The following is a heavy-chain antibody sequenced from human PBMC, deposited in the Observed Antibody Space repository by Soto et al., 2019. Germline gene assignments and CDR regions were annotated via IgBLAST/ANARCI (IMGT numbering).Heavy chain of an antibody. D-gene: IGHD2-21*01. V-gene: IGHV3-23*01. CDR1: GFTFSSYA. Sequence: EVQLLESGGGLVQPGGSLRLSCAASGFTFSSYAMSWVRQAPGKGLEWVSAISGSGGSTYYADSVKGRFTISRDNSKNTLYLQMNSLSAEDTAVYYCAKGHCGGDCYLGDAFDIWGQGTMVTVSS. J-gene: IGHJ3*02. CDR2: ISGSGGST. CDR3: AKGHCGGDCYLGDAFDI.